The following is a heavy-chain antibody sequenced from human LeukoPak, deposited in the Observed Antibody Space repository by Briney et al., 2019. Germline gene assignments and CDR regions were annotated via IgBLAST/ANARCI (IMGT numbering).Heavy chain of an antibody. D-gene: IGHD6-13*01. CDR1: GGSISSYY. V-gene: IGHV4-59*01. J-gene: IGHJ6*03. CDR3: AITNYSSSWYGGAYYYYYMDV. Sequence: SETLSLTCTVSGGSISSYYWSWIRQPPGKGLEWIGYIYYSGSTNYNPSLKSRVTISVDTSKNQFSLKLSSVTAADTAVYYCAITNYSSSWYGGAYYYYYMDVWGKGTTVTVSS. CDR2: IYYSGST.